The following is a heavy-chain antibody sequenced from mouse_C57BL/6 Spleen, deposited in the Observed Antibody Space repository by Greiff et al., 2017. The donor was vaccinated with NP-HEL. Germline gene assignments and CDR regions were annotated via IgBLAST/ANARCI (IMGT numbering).Heavy chain of an antibody. J-gene: IGHJ2*01. CDR3: ARRMGYYFDY. CDR2: IWSGGST. CDR1: GFSLTSYG. Sequence: VKLVESGPGLVQPSQSLSITCTVSGFSLTSYGVHWVRQSPGTGLEWLGVIWSGGSTDYNAAFISRLSISKDNSKSQVFFKMNSLQADDTAIYYCARRMGYYFDYWGQGTTLTVSS. V-gene: IGHV2-2*01. D-gene: IGHD2-3*01.